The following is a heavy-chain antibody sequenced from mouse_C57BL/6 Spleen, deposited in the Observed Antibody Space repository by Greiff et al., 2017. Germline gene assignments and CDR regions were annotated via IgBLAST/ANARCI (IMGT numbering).Heavy chain of an antibody. CDR1: GYAFTNYL. D-gene: IGHD1-1*01. CDR3: SRGGSSGFAY. Sequence: VKLQESGAELVRPGTSVKVSCKASGYAFTNYLIEWVKQRPGQGLEWIGVINPGSGGTNYNEKFKGKATLTADKSSSTAYMQLISLTSEDSAVYFCSRGGSSGFAYWGQGTLVTVSA. V-gene: IGHV1-54*01. J-gene: IGHJ3*01. CDR2: INPGSGGT.